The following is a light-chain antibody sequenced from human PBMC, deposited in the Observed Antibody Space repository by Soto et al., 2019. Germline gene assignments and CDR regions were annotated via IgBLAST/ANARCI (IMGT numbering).Light chain of an antibody. Sequence: EIVMTQSPVTLSVSPGERATLFCRASQSASSNLAWYQHKPGQAPRLLIYGASTRATGIPARFSGSGSGTAFTLTINSLESEDFAVYSCQHYTRWPRIAFGQGTRLEIK. V-gene: IGKV3-15*01. CDR2: GAS. CDR3: QHYTRWPRIA. J-gene: IGKJ5*01. CDR1: QSASSN.